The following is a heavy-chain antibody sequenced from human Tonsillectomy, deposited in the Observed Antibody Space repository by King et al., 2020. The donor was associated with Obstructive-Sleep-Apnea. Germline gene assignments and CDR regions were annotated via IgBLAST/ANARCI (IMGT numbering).Heavy chain of an antibody. V-gene: IGHV5-51*01. J-gene: IGHJ4*02. CDR2: IYPGASDT. CDR1: GYSFTHYW. Sequence: QLVQSGAEVKKPGESLKISCKGSGYSFTHYWIGWVRQMPGKGLEWMGIIYPGASDTRYSPSFQGQVTISADRSISTAYLQWSSLKASDTAMYYCARHDRGYSGGGSCYGFDYWGQGALVTVSS. CDR3: ARHDRGYSGGGSCYGFDY. D-gene: IGHD2-15*01.